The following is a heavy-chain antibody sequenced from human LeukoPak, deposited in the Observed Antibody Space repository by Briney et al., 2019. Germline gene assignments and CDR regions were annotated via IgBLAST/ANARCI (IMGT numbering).Heavy chain of an antibody. CDR3: ARGYCSSTSCYGYFDY. Sequence: QPGRSLRLSCAASGFTFSSYGMHSVRQAPGTGLEWVAVIWYDGSNKYYADSVKGRFTISRDNSKNTLYLQMNSLRAEDTAVYYCARGYCSSTSCYGYFDYWGQGTLVTVSS. J-gene: IGHJ4*02. CDR2: IWYDGSNK. CDR1: GFTFSSYG. V-gene: IGHV3-33*01. D-gene: IGHD2-2*01.